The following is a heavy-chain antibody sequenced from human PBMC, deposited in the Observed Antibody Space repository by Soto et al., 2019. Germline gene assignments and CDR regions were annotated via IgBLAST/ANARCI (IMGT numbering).Heavy chain of an antibody. CDR3: ARHKTYYDILTGYYNPEYYYGMDV. Sequence: PVESLNISCKVSGYSFTSYWISWVRQMPGKGLERMGRIDPSDSYTNYSPSFQGHVTISADKSISTAYLQWSSLKASDTAMYYCARHKTYYDILTGYYNPEYYYGMDVWGQGTTVTLSS. V-gene: IGHV5-10-1*01. D-gene: IGHD3-9*01. CDR1: GYSFTSYW. CDR2: IDPSDSYT. J-gene: IGHJ6*02.